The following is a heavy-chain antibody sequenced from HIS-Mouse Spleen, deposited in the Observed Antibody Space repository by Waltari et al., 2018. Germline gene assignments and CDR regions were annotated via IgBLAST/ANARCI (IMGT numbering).Heavy chain of an antibody. CDR1: GGSIRSSSYY. Sequence: QLQLQESGPGLVKPSETLSLTCTVSGGSIRSSSYYWGWIRQPPGKGLEWIGSIYYSGSTYYNPSLKSRVTISVDTSKNQFSLKLSSVTAADTAVYYCARGDGFWSGYGERWGQGTLVTVSS. CDR2: IYYSGST. V-gene: IGHV4-39*07. CDR3: ARGDGFWSGYGER. J-gene: IGHJ4*02. D-gene: IGHD3-3*01.